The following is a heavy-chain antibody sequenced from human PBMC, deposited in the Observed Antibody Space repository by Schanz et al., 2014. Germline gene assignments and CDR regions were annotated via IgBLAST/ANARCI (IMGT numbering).Heavy chain of an antibody. J-gene: IGHJ6*02. D-gene: IGHD2-8*02. V-gene: IGHV4-31*03. Sequence: QVQLQESGPGLVKPSQTLSLTCTVSGDSISSGGYYWSWIRQHPGKGLEWIGFISYSGSTYYNPSLKSRVTISVDKSKNQCSLKVRSVTAADTAVYYCARDSLRGATGGYGMDVWGQGTTVTVSS. CDR3: ARDSLRGATGGYGMDV. CDR2: ISYSGST. CDR1: GDSISSGGYY.